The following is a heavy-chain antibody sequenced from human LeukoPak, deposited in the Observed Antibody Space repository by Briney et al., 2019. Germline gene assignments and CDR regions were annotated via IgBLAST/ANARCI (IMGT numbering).Heavy chain of an antibody. CDR1: GFTFNSYS. J-gene: IGHJ4*02. Sequence: GGSLRLSCAASGFTFNSYSMNWVRQAPGKGLEWVANIKQDGSEKYYVDSVKGRFTISRDNAKNSLYLQMNSLRAEDTAVYYCARDKIVGATQFDYWGQGTLVTVSS. CDR3: ARDKIVGATQFDY. V-gene: IGHV3-7*01. CDR2: IKQDGSEK. D-gene: IGHD1-26*01.